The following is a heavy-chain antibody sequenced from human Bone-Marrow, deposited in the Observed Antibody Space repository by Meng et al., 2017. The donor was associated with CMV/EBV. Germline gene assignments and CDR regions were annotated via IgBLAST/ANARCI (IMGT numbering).Heavy chain of an antibody. CDR1: GFTSSSSA. J-gene: IGHJ6*02. CDR2: MSGGNM. Sequence: GESLKISCVVSGFTSSSSAMSWVRQAPGKGLEWVSAMSGGNMYYADSVKGRFTISRDNPKNTLYLEMNSLSAEDTAVYYCAKTLSNTYYYTYYYHGMDVWGQGPTVTVSS. V-gene: IGHV3-23*01. CDR3: AKTLSNTYYYTYYYHGMDV. D-gene: IGHD3-22*01.